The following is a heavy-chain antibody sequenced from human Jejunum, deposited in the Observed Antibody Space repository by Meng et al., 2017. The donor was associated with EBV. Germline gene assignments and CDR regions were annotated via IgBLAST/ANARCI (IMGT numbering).Heavy chain of an antibody. D-gene: IGHD1-26*01. V-gene: IGHV4-39*01. Sequence: HLHESRPSLVKPSSTLSLTLTVSLCSISSSSSSWGWICQPQGKGLKWFGTYYNSGSTYYNPSLKSRVTISVETSKNQSSLKLISVTAADTAAYYCARQGPSGRTFDYWGQGTLVTVSS. CDR2: YYNSGST. CDR3: ARQGPSGRTFDY. CDR1: LCSISSSSSS. J-gene: IGHJ4*02.